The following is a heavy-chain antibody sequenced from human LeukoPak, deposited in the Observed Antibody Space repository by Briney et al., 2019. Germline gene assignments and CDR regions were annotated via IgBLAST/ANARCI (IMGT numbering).Heavy chain of an antibody. V-gene: IGHV4-30-4*07. J-gene: IGHJ4*02. CDR1: GDSISSGGYS. CDR2: IYYSGST. Sequence: SQTLSLTCVVSGDSISSGGYSWSWIRRPPGKGLEWIGYIYYSGSTYYNPSLKSRVTILLDTSKNQFSLNLSSVTAADTAVYYCARENYGHNFDYWGQGTLVTVSS. D-gene: IGHD3-16*01. CDR3: ARENYGHNFDY.